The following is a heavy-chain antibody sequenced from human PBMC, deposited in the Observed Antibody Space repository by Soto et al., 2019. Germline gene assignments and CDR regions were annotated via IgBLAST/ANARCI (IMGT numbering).Heavy chain of an antibody. Sequence: SVKVSCKASGGTFSSYAISWVRQAPGQGLEWMGGIIPIFGTANYAQKFQGRVTITADKSTSTAYMELSSLRSEDTAVYYCARDYAVAGLVYNWFDPWGQGALVTVSS. CDR2: IIPIFGTA. J-gene: IGHJ5*02. D-gene: IGHD6-19*01. V-gene: IGHV1-69*06. CDR3: ARDYAVAGLVYNWFDP. CDR1: GGTFSSYA.